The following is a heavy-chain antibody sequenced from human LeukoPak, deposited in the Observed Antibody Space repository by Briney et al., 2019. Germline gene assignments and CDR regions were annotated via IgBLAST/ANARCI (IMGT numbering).Heavy chain of an antibody. CDR3: AREYYYGSGSYPAPYGMDV. CDR2: ISYDGSNK. J-gene: IGHJ6*02. D-gene: IGHD3-10*01. V-gene: IGHV3-30*04. CDR1: GFTFSSCA. Sequence: GGSLRLSCAASGFTFSSCAMHWVRQAPGKGLEWVAVISYDGSNKYYADSVKGRFTISRDNSKNTLYLQMYSLRAEDTAVYYCAREYYYGSGSYPAPYGMDVWGQGTTVTVSS.